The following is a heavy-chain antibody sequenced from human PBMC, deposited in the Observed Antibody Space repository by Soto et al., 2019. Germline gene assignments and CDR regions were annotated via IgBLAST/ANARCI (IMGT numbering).Heavy chain of an antibody. V-gene: IGHV4-39*01. CDR1: GGSISTDTFY. CDR2: VYYSGKT. Sequence: QLQLQESGPGLVRPSETLSLTCTVSGGSISTDTFYWAWIRQPPGKDLEWLGAVYYSGKTHYNPSLQSRLFISVDTSKNQSSLTLSSVTAADTAVYHCARRCLRNWTPGTDYFDSWGQGALVTVSS. J-gene: IGHJ4*02. D-gene: IGHD3-3*01. CDR3: ARRCLRNWTPGTDYFDS.